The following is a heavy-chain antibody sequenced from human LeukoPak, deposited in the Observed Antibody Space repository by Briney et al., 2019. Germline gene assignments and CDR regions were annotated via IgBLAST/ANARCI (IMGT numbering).Heavy chain of an antibody. D-gene: IGHD6-19*01. Sequence: ASVRVSCKASGYTFTGSYMHWVRQAPEQGLEWMGWINPNSGGTNYAQKFQGRVTITRDTSISTAYMELSRLRSDDTAVYYCAREPGKAVAMNWFDPWGQGTLVTVSS. V-gene: IGHV1-2*02. CDR2: INPNSGGT. CDR3: AREPGKAVAMNWFDP. J-gene: IGHJ5*02. CDR1: GYTFTGSY.